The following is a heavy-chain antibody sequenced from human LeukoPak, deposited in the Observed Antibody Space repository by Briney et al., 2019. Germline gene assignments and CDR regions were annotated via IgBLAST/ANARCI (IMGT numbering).Heavy chain of an antibody. Sequence: GASVKVSCKASGYTFTSYAMHWVRQAPGQGLEWMGGIIPIFGTANYAQKFQGRVTITADESTSTAYMELSSLRSEDTAVYYCASFRPQGYYYGMDVWGQGTTVTVSS. J-gene: IGHJ6*02. CDR1: GYTFTSYA. CDR2: IIPIFGTA. CDR3: ASFRPQGYYYGMDV. V-gene: IGHV1-69*13.